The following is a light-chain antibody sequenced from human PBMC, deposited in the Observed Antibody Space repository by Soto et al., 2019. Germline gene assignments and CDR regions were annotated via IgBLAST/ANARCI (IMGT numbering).Light chain of an antibody. Sequence: DIQITQSPSTLSASVGDRVTITCRASQSISTWLAWYQQKPGTAPKLLIYKASSLQSGVPSRFSGSGSGTEFTLTISSLQPDDFATYYCQQYVRAFRSFGQGTK. V-gene: IGKV1-5*03. CDR1: QSISTW. CDR2: KAS. J-gene: IGKJ1*01. CDR3: QQYVRAFRS.